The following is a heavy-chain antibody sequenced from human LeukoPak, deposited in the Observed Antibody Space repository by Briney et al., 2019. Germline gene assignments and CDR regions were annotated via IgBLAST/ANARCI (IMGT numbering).Heavy chain of an antibody. CDR3: ARAYNSAYGGQFFDS. J-gene: IGHJ4*02. Sequence: ASVKVSCKASGYTFTGNNIHWVRQAPGQGLECMGWIRPNRCDTNYAQMFRGRVNMTRDTSSSTAYMELSGLRSDDTAVYYCARAYNSAYGGQFFDSWGQGTLVAVSS. V-gene: IGHV1-2*02. D-gene: IGHD5-18*01. CDR1: GYTFTGNN. CDR2: IRPNRCDT.